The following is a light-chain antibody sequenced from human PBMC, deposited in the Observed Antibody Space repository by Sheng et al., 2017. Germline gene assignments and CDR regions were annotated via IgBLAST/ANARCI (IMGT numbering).Light chain of an antibody. CDR2: SDN. Sequence: QSVLTQAPSASGAPGQSVTISCSGGRSNIGNNPVNWYLRLPGTAPKLLIYSDNQRPSGVSERFSASKSGSSASLAVSGLQPDDEGDYFCAAWDDRLNAYVFGDGTEVTVL. CDR3: AAWDDRLNAYV. CDR1: RSNIGNNP. J-gene: IGLJ1*01. V-gene: IGLV1-44*01.